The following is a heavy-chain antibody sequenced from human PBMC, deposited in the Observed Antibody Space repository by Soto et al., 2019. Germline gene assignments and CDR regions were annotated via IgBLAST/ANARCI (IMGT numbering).Heavy chain of an antibody. J-gene: IGHJ6*01. V-gene: IGHV4-59*13. CDR2: IYYSGST. CDR3: ARGYSSSCLYHSQDGIHV. CDR1: N. Sequence: NWSWIREPPGKGPEWLGYIYYSGSTNYNPSLKSRVTISVDTSKNQFSLKLSYVTAADTAVYYCARGYSSSCLYHSQDGIHVW. D-gene: IGHD6-13*01.